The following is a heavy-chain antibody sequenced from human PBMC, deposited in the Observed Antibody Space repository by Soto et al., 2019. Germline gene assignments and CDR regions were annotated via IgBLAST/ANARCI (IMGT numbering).Heavy chain of an antibody. CDR1: GYTFTDYW. CDR3: ARNISNFRYEYYAMDV. J-gene: IGHJ6*02. D-gene: IGHD4-4*01. Sequence: GESLNISFKGSGYTFTDYWIGWVRQLPGKGLEWMGIIYPGDSDTRYSPSFQVHVTITVDKSTSTAYLQWNTLKASDNAMYYCARNISNFRYEYYAMDVWGQGTTVTVSS. CDR2: IYPGDSDT. V-gene: IGHV5-51*01.